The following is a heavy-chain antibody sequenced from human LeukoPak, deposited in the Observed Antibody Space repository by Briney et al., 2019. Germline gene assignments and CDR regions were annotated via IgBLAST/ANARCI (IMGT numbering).Heavy chain of an antibody. CDR2: IYHSGST. CDR3: ARVGGLELPLWYYYYYMDV. D-gene: IGHD1-7*01. V-gene: IGHV4-30-2*01. J-gene: IGHJ6*03. Sequence: PSETLSLTCTVSGGSISSGGYYWSWIRQPPGKGLEWIGYIYHSGSTYYNPSLKSRVTISVDRSKNQFSLKLSSVTAADTAVYYCARVGGLELPLWYYYYYMDVWGKGTTVTVSS. CDR1: GGSISSGGYY.